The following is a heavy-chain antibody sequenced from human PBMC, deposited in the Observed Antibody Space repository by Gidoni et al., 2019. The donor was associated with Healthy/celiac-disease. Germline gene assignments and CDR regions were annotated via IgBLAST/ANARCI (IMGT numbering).Heavy chain of an antibody. CDR1: GYSFPSYW. V-gene: IGHV5-10-1*03. Sequence: EVRLVKSGAEEKTPGGSLRISCKGSGYSFPSYWISWVRQMPGKGLEWMGRIDPSDSYTNYSPSFQGHVTISADKSISTAYLQWSSLKASDTAMYYCAREGYDILTGYYKAIDYWGQGTLVTVSS. D-gene: IGHD3-9*01. CDR2: IDPSDSYT. J-gene: IGHJ4*02. CDR3: AREGYDILTGYYKAIDY.